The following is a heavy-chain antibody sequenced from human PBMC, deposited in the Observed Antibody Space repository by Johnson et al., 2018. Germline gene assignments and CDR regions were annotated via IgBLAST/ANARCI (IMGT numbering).Heavy chain of an antibody. Sequence: VQLVESGGGLVQXGRSLRLSCAASGFTFDDYAMHWVRQDPGKGLEWVPGLSWNNGSIGYADSVKGRFTISRDNAKNSLYLQMNSRRAEAKALYYCAKDIRAPGPVGDAFDIWGQGTMVTVSS. CDR1: GFTFDDYA. D-gene: IGHD3-10*01. CDR2: LSWNNGSI. J-gene: IGHJ3*02. V-gene: IGHV3-9*01. CDR3: AKDIRAPGPVGDAFDI.